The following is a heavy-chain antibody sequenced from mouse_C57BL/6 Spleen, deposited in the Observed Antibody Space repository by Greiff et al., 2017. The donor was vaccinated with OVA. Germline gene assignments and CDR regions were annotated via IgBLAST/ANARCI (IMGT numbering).Heavy chain of an antibody. Sequence: QVQLQQPGAELVRPGTSVKLSCKASGYTFTSYWMHWVKQRPGQGLEWIGVIDPSDSYTNYNQKFKGKATLTVDTSSSTAYMQLSSPTSEDSAVYYCARSSYYGSSYGYFDVWGTGTTVTVSS. CDR3: ARSSYYGSSYGYFDV. CDR1: GYTFTSYW. V-gene: IGHV1-59*01. CDR2: IDPSDSYT. D-gene: IGHD1-1*01. J-gene: IGHJ1*03.